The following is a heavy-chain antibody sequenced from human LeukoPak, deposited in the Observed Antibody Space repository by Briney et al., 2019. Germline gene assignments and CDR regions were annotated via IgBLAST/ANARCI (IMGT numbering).Heavy chain of an antibody. CDR3: ARDNLASIVIGSSLTFDY. Sequence: ASVKVSCKASGYTFTSYYMHWVRQAPGQGLEWMGWINPNSGGTNYAQKFQGRVTMTRDTSISTAYMELSRLRSDDTAVYYCARDNLASIVIGSSLTFDYWGQGTLVTVSS. D-gene: IGHD6-13*01. CDR2: INPNSGGT. V-gene: IGHV1-2*02. J-gene: IGHJ4*02. CDR1: GYTFTSYY.